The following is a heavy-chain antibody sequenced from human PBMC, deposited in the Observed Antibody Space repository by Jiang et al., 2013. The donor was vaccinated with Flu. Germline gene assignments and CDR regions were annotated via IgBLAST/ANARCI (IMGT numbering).Heavy chain of an antibody. Sequence: SAHYWSWIRQPPGKGLEWVGEIFHTGSTNYSPSLKSRVTISVDTSKNQFSLKLSSVTAADTAVYYCARLGGDYDFWSDYYRYGMDVWGQGTTVTVSS. CDR1: SAHY. CDR3: ARLGGDYDFWSDYYRYGMDV. V-gene: IGHV4-34*12. D-gene: IGHD3-3*01. J-gene: IGHJ6*02. CDR2: IFHTGST.